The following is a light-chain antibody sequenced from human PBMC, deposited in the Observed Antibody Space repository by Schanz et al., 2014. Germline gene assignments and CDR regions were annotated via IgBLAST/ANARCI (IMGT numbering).Light chain of an antibody. J-gene: IGKJ1*01. CDR1: QSVSSN. CDR3: HQFFSSSWT. CDR2: GVS. V-gene: IGKV3-15*01. Sequence: EIVMTQSPATLSVSPGERATLSCRASQSVSSNLAWYQQKPGQAPRLLIYGVSTRATGIPARFSGSGSGTDFTLTISRLEPEDFALYYCHQFFSSSWTFGQGTKVEIK.